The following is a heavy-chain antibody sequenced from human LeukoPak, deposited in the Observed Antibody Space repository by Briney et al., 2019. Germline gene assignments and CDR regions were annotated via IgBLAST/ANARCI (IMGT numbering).Heavy chain of an antibody. D-gene: IGHD3-10*01. Sequence: GGSLRLSCAASGFTFSSYAMSWVRQAPGKGLEWVSAISGSSGSTYYADSVKGRFTISRDNSKNTLYLQMNGLRAEDTAVYYCAKFGELLPLDYWGQGTLVTVSS. CDR3: AKFGELLPLDY. V-gene: IGHV3-23*01. CDR1: GFTFSSYA. CDR2: ISGSSGST. J-gene: IGHJ4*02.